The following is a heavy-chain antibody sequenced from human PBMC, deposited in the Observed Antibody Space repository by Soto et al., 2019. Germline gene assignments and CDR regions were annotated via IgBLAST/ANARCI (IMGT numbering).Heavy chain of an antibody. CDR3: ARQQADFVGGQYFFDY. CDR1: GGTIINLDDY. Sequence: SQTLPVTWTVAGGTIINLDDYLICISKPPGKGLEWIGYVYYSGVTYYNPSLKSRLTISLDTSKTQFSLKLGSVTAADTAVYFCARQQADFVGGQYFFDYWSQGTLVTVSS. V-gene: IGHV4-30-4*08. J-gene: IGHJ4*02. D-gene: IGHD3-3*01. CDR2: VYYSGVT.